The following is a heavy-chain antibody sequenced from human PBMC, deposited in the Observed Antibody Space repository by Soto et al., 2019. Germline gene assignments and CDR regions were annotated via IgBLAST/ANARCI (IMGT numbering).Heavy chain of an antibody. Sequence: QVQLVQSGAEVKKPGASVKVSCKASGYTFTSYAMHWVRQAPGQRLEWMGWINAGNGNTKYSQKFQGSVTITRDTSASTAYMELSSLRSEDTAVYYCATERATDSPPDGMDVWGQGTTVTVSS. CDR3: ATERATDSPPDGMDV. CDR1: GYTFTSYA. D-gene: IGHD4-4*01. CDR2: INAGNGNT. V-gene: IGHV1-3*01. J-gene: IGHJ6*02.